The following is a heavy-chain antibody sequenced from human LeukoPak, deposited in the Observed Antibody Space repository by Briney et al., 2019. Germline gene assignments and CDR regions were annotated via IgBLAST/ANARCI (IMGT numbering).Heavy chain of an antibody. CDR1: GFTFDDYA. J-gene: IGHJ4*02. Sequence: GGSLRLSCAASGFTFDDYAMHWVRQAPGKGLEWVSGISWNSGSIGYADSVKGRFTISRDNAKNSLYLQMNSLRAEDTALYYCAKDTGDRDSSGYVSVEAYYFDYWGQGTLVTVSS. CDR2: ISWNSGSI. V-gene: IGHV3-9*01. CDR3: AKDTGDRDSSGYVSVEAYYFDY. D-gene: IGHD3-22*01.